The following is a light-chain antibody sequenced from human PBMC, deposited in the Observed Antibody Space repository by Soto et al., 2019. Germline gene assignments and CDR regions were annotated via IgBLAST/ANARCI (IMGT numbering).Light chain of an antibody. CDR1: QSVSSN. J-gene: IGKJ1*01. V-gene: IGKV3-15*01. Sequence: EIVMTQSPATLSVSPGERATLSCRASQSVSSNLAWYQQKPGQAPRLLIYGASTRATGIPARFSGSGSGTEFTLTISSLQSEYFAVYYCQQYNNWCTFGQGTKVEIK. CDR2: GAS. CDR3: QQYNNWCT.